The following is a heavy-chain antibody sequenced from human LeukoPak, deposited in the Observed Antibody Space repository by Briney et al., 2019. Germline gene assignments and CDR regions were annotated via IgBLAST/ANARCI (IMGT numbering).Heavy chain of an antibody. CDR2: IYYSGST. CDR1: AGSISSYY. Sequence: SETLSLTCTVSAGSISSYYWSWIRQPPGKGLEWIGYIYYSGSTNYNPSLKSRVTISVDTSKIQFSLKQSSVTAADTAVYYCARVYSDLIVVENDAFDIWGQGTMVTVSS. V-gene: IGHV4-59*01. J-gene: IGHJ3*02. D-gene: IGHD3-22*01. CDR3: ARVYSDLIVVENDAFDI.